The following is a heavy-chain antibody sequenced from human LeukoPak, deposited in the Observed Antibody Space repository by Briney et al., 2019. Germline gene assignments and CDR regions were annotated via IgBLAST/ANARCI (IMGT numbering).Heavy chain of an antibody. CDR2: ISSSSSYI. Sequence: PGGSLRLSCAASGFTFSSYEMNWVRQAPGKGLEWVSSISSSSSYIYYADSVKGRFTISRDNAKNSLYLQMNSLRAEDTAVYYCARGSPSGAPSGFDYWGQGTLVTVSS. J-gene: IGHJ4*02. CDR3: ARGSPSGAPSGFDY. CDR1: GFTFSSYE. V-gene: IGHV3-21*01. D-gene: IGHD1-26*01.